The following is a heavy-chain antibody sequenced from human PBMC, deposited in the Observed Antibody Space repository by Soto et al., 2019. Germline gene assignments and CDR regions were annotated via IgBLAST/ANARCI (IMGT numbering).Heavy chain of an antibody. CDR1: GFTFSSYA. CDR2: ISYDGSNK. CDR3: AREGITGTVEGYYYGLDV. Sequence: QVQLVESGGGVVQPGRSLRLSCAASGFTFSSYAMNWVRQAPGQGLEWVAVISYDGSNKYYADSVKGRFTISRDNSKNTLLLQMNSLRAEDTAVYYCAREGITGTVEGYYYGLDVWGQGTTVTVSS. D-gene: IGHD1-20*01. V-gene: IGHV3-30-3*01. J-gene: IGHJ6*02.